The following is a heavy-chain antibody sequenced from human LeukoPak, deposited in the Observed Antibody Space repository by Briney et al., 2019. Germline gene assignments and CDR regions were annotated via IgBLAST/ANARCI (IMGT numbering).Heavy chain of an antibody. Sequence: SETLSLTCTVSGGSISSYYWSWIRQPAGKGLEWIGRIYTSGSTNYNPSLKSRVTMSVDTSKNQFSLKLSSVTAADTAVYYCARVGNYGGSGPFDPWGQGTLVTVSS. CDR2: IYTSGST. J-gene: IGHJ5*02. D-gene: IGHD3-10*01. V-gene: IGHV4-4*07. CDR1: GGSISSYY. CDR3: ARVGNYGGSGPFDP.